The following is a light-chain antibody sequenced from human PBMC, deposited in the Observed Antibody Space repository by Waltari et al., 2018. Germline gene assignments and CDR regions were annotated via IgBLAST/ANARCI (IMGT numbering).Light chain of an antibody. CDR2: GKN. V-gene: IGLV3-19*01. CDR1: SLRSYY. CDR3: NSRDSSGNHVV. Sequence: SSELTQDPAVSVALGQTVRITCQGDSLRSYYASWYQQKPGQAPVLVIYGKNNRPAGSPDRFDGSSSGNTASLTITGAQAEDEADYYCNSRDSSGNHVVFGGGTKLTVL. J-gene: IGLJ2*01.